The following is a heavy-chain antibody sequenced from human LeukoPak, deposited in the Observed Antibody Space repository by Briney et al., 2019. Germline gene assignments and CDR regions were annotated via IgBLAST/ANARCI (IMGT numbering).Heavy chain of an antibody. J-gene: IGHJ6*03. CDR1: GGSISSYY. Sequence: SETLSLTCTVSGGSISSYYWSWIRQPAGKGLEWIGRIYTSGSTNYNPSLKSRVTMSVDTAKNHFSLRLSTVTAADTAVYFCARGRVSSSTWYSTYYYYFYMDVWGKGTTVTVS. V-gene: IGHV4-4*07. D-gene: IGHD6-13*01. CDR2: IYTSGST. CDR3: ARGRVSSSTWYSTYYYYFYMDV.